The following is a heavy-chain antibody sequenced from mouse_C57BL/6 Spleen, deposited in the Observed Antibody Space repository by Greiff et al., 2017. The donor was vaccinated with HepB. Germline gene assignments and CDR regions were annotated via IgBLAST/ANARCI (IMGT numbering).Heavy chain of an antibody. V-gene: IGHV1-26*01. Sequence: EVQLQQSGPELVKPGASVKISCKASGYTFTDYYMNWVKQSHGKSLEWIGDINPNNGGTSYNQKFKGKATLTVDKSSSTAYMELRSLTSEDSAVYYCARKGNDYDSWFAYWGQGTLVTVSA. D-gene: IGHD2-4*01. J-gene: IGHJ3*01. CDR3: ARKGNDYDSWFAY. CDR1: GYTFTDYY. CDR2: INPNNGGT.